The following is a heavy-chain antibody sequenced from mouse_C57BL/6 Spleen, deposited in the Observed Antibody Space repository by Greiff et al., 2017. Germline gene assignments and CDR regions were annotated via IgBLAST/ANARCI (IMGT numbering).Heavy chain of an antibody. V-gene: IGHV1-82*01. CDR3: ARSYGSSPLAMDY. CDR1: GYAFSSSW. D-gene: IGHD1-1*01. Sequence: VQLQQSGPELVKPGASVKISCKASGYAFSSSWMNWVKQRPGKGLEWIGRIYPGDGDTNYNGKFKGKATLTADKSSSTAYMQLSSLTSEDSAVYFCARSYGSSPLAMDYWGQGTSVTVSS. CDR2: IYPGDGDT. J-gene: IGHJ4*01.